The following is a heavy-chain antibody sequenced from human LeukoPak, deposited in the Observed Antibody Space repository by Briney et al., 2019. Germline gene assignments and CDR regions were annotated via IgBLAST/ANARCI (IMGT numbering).Heavy chain of an antibody. CDR2: IYYTALT. CDR3: GREGLYYDSGGDSRGIDAFDI. V-gene: IGHV4-59*01. D-gene: IGHD3-22*01. J-gene: IGHJ3*02. CDR1: GGSLHSYY. Sequence: PPESLSLTCTVSGGSLHSYYWSWIRQPPAKGPDRIGYIYYTALTNYNPSLKSPVTILVDMSKNPLPLKLSSVTSADTARSYFGREGLYYDSGGDSRGIDAFDIWGQGTMVTVSS.